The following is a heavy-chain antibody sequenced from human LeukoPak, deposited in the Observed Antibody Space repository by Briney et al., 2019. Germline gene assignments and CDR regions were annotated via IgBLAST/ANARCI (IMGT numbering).Heavy chain of an antibody. Sequence: ASVKVSCKGTGYTFTSYGISWVGQARGKGGEGMGWISAYNGNTNYAQKLQGRVTMTTDTSTSTAYMELRSLRSDDTAVYYCARDKPAVTTSYYYGMDVWGKGTTVTVSS. D-gene: IGHD4-17*01. CDR1: GYTFTSYG. CDR3: ARDKPAVTTSYYYGMDV. V-gene: IGHV1-18*04. J-gene: IGHJ6*04. CDR2: ISAYNGNT.